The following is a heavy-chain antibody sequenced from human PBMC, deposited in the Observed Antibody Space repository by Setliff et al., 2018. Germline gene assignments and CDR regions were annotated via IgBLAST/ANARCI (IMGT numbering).Heavy chain of an antibody. CDR3: AKGSSGSYLGRVFDY. D-gene: IGHD1-26*01. CDR1: GFTFSSYG. V-gene: IGHV3-30*02. Sequence: GGSLRLSCAASGFTFSSYGMHWVRQAPGKGLEWVAFIRYDGSNKYYADSVKGRFTISRDNAKNSLYLQMNSLRAEDTALYYCAKGSSGSYLGRVFDYWGQGTLVTVSS. CDR2: IRYDGSNK. J-gene: IGHJ4*02.